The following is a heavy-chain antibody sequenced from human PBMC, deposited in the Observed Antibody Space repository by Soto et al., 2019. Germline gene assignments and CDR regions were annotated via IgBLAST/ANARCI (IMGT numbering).Heavy chain of an antibody. D-gene: IGHD3-10*01. CDR2: ISAYYGST. Sequence: ASVKVSCKASGYTFTTYGLSWVRQAPGQGLEWMGWISAYYGSTIYAQKFQDRVTMTTDTSTTTAYMELRSLRSDDTAVYYCAREGSRGFFAMFAFDIWGQGTMVTVSS. J-gene: IGHJ3*02. CDR1: GYTFTTYG. V-gene: IGHV1-18*01. CDR3: AREGSRGFFAMFAFDI.